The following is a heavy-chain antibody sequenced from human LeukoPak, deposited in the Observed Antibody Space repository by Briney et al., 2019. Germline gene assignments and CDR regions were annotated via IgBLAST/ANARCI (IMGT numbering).Heavy chain of an antibody. Sequence: GASVKVSCKASGYTFTSYGISWVRQAPGQGLEWMGWISAYNGNTNYAQKLQGRVTMTTDTSTSTAYMELRSLRSDDTAVYYSARAARLYYYDSSGFDYWGQGTLVTVSS. CDR1: GYTFTSYG. J-gene: IGHJ4*02. D-gene: IGHD3-22*01. V-gene: IGHV1-18*01. CDR2: ISAYNGNT. CDR3: ARAARLYYYDSSGFDY.